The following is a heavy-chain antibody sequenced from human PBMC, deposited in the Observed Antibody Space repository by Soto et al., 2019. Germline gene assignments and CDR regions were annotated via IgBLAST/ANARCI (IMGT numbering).Heavy chain of an antibody. V-gene: IGHV1-18*01. CDR2: ISAYNGNT. Sequence: AASVKVSCKASGYTFTSYGISWVRQAPGQGLEWMGWISAYNGNTNYAQKLQGRVTMTTDTSTSTAYMELRSLRSDDTAVYYCARVRGSSSSRADNWFDPWGQGTLVTVSS. J-gene: IGHJ5*02. CDR3: ARVRGSSSSRADNWFDP. D-gene: IGHD6-6*01. CDR1: GYTFTSYG.